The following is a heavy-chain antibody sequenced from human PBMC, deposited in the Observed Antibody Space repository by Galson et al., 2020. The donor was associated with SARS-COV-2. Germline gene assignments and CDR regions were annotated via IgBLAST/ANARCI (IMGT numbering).Heavy chain of an antibody. D-gene: IGHD3-3*01. CDR2: INTNTGNP. CDR1: GYTFTSYA. V-gene: IGHV7-4-1*02. CDR3: ARDSRTYYDFWSGYGYYYYYGMDV. J-gene: IGHJ6*02. Sequence: ASVKVSCKASGYTFTSYAMNWVRQAPGQGLEWMGWINTNTGNPTYAQGFTGRFVFSLDTSVSTAYLQISSLKAEDTAVYYCARDSRTYYDFWSGYGYYYYYGMDVWGQGTTVTVSS.